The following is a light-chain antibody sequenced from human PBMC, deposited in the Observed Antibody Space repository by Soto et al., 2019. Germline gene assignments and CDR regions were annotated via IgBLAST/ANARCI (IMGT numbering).Light chain of an antibody. CDR2: SNN. CDR3: AAWDGSLNGYYV. Sequence: QSVLTQPPSASGTPGQRVSISCSGSSSNIGSNTVNWYQQLPGTAPKLVIYSNNQRPSGVPDRFSGSKSGTSASLAISGLQSEDEADYYCAAWDGSLNGYYVFGTGTKVTVL. CDR1: SSNIGSNT. J-gene: IGLJ1*01. V-gene: IGLV1-44*01.